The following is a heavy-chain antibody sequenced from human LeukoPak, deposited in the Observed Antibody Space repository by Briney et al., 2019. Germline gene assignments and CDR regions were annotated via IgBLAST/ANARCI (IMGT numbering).Heavy chain of an antibody. Sequence: ASVTVSFKSSVYAFTHYYMHWVRQAPGQGLEWMGWINPNSGGTHYAHKFQGRVTMTMDTSINTAYMEMSRLRVDDTALYYCSREYGSGWLPSHHWGQGTLVTVSS. D-gene: IGHD6-19*01. CDR1: VYAFTHYY. V-gene: IGHV1-2*02. CDR2: INPNSGGT. CDR3: SREYGSGWLPSHH. J-gene: IGHJ1*01.